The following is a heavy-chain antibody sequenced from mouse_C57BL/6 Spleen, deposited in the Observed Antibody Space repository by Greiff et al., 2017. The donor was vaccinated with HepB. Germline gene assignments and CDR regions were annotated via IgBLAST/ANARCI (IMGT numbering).Heavy chain of an antibody. CDR1: GFTFSSYA. D-gene: IGHD2-3*01. Sequence: EVQRVESGGGLVKPGGSLKLSCAASGFTFSSYAMSWVRQTPEKRLEWVATISDGGSYTYYPDNVKGRFTISRDNAKNNLYLQMSHLKSEDTAMYYCARAGWSPFAYWGQGTLVTVSA. CDR3: ARAGWSPFAY. CDR2: ISDGGSYT. V-gene: IGHV5-4*01. J-gene: IGHJ3*01.